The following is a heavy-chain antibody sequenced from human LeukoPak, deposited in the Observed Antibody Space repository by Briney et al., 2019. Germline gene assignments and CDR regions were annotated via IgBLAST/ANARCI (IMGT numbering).Heavy chain of an antibody. Sequence: ASVKVSCKASGYTFTGYYMHWVRQAPGQGLEWMGRINPSSGDTNYAQKFQGRVTVTRDTSISTAYMELRRLRSDDTAVYYCARGVEVPDFDYWGQGTLVTVSS. V-gene: IGHV1-2*06. CDR2: INPSSGDT. CDR3: ARGVEVPDFDY. J-gene: IGHJ4*02. CDR1: GYTFTGYY. D-gene: IGHD2-15*01.